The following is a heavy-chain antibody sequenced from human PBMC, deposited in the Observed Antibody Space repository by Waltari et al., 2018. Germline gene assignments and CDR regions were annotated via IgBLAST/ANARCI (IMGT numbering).Heavy chain of an antibody. CDR2: VDPEDGQA. J-gene: IGHJ3*01. V-gene: IGHV1-69-2*01. CDR1: GYSFRDPN. D-gene: IGHD3-10*01. CDR3: ATALGDNTSASRPFHL. Sequence: EVQLRQSGAELRQPGTPVKISSKASGYSFRDPNIHWVQQAPGKGLQWVGLVDPEDGQAIYAEKFQGRVTITADTSTDTAYLELSSLTSEDTAVFYCATALGDNTSASRPFHLWGQGTVITVSS.